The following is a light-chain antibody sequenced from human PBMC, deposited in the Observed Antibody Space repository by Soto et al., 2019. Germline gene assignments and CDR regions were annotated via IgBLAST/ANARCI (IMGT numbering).Light chain of an antibody. V-gene: IGLV2-23*02. CDR2: KVI. J-gene: IGLJ1*01. CDR3: CSYAGSFTYV. Sequence: SVPTQPATVAGSPGHSITISWTGTSRHIGPHSCLSWYQQQPGRAPKLIIYKVIKRPSGLSDRFSGSQSGNTAYLTISGFRAEDEADYFCCSYAGSFTYVFGTGAKVTVL. CDR1: SRHIGPHSC.